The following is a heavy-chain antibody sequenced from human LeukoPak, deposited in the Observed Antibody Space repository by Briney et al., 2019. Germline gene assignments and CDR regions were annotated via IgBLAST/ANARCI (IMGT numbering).Heavy chain of an antibody. D-gene: IGHD3-22*01. CDR2: IYYTGGT. V-gene: IGHV4-39*07. CDR1: GGSITSSSYY. Sequence: SETLSLTCSVSGGSITSSSYYWGWIRQPPEKGLEWIGSIYYTGGTYYSPSLKSRVTTSVDTSKNQFSLKLSSVTAADTAVYYCASGKGGRYYYDTSDSTQHAFDIWGQGTMVTVSS. J-gene: IGHJ3*02. CDR3: ASGKGGRYYYDTSDSTQHAFDI.